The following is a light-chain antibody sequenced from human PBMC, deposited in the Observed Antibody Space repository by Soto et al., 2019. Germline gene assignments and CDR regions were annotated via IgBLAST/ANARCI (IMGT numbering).Light chain of an antibody. CDR2: EVR. CDR3: SAYTSRSTLG. J-gene: IGLJ2*01. V-gene: IGLV2-14*01. CDR1: SRDIGAYNL. Sequence: QSALTQPASVSGSPGQSITISCSGTSRDIGAYNLVSWYQLPLGKAPKLLIYEVRNRPSGISYRFSGSKSDTTASLTISSLLPEDYADYDCSAYTSRSTLGLGGGTKLTVL.